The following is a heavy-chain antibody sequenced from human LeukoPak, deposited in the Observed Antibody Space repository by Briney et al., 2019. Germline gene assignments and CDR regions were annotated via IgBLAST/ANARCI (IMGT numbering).Heavy chain of an antibody. CDR3: ARDSPHYDSGGYYYVMGY. CDR1: GYTFTGYY. D-gene: IGHD3-22*01. Sequence: ASVKVSCKASGYTFTGYYMHWVRQAPGQGLEWMGWINPNSGGTNYAQKFQGRVTMTRDTSVTTAYMELSRLTSDGTAVYYCARDSPHYDSGGYYYVMGYWGQGTLVTVSS. J-gene: IGHJ4*02. V-gene: IGHV1-2*02. CDR2: INPNSGGT.